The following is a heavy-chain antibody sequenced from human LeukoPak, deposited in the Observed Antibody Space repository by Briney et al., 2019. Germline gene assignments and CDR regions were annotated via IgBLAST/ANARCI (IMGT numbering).Heavy chain of an antibody. Sequence: PSETLSLTCAVSGGSISSGGYSWSWIRQPPGKGLEWIGYIYHSGSTYYNPSLKSRVTISVDRSKNQFSLKLSSVTAADTAVYYCARLSYGGDYWGQGTLVTVSS. CDR1: GGSISSGGYS. J-gene: IGHJ4*02. V-gene: IGHV4-30-2*01. D-gene: IGHD1-26*01. CDR3: ARLSYGGDY. CDR2: IYHSGST.